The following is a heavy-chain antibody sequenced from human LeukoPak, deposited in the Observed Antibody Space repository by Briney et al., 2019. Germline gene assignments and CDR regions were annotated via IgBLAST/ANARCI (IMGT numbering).Heavy chain of an antibody. V-gene: IGHV3-23*01. CDR1: AFTFSSYA. J-gene: IGHJ4*02. CDR3: AKSALTYYYGSGTPDY. D-gene: IGHD3-10*01. Sequence: QAGGSLRLSCAASAFTFSSYAMSWVRQAPGKGLEWVSAISGSGGSTHYADSVKGRFTISRDNSKNTLYLQMNSLRAEDTAVYYCAKSALTYYYGSGTPDYWGQGTLVTVSS. CDR2: ISGSGGST.